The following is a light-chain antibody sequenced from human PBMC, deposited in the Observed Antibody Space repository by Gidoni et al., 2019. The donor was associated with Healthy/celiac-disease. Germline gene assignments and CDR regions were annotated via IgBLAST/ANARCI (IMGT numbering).Light chain of an antibody. CDR1: QSVSSSY. CDR3: QQYGSFTWT. CDR2: GAS. V-gene: IGKV3-20*01. Sequence: EIVFTQSPVTLSLSPGERATLSCRASQSVSSSYLARYQQKPGQAPRLLIYGASSRATGIPDRFSGSGSGTDFTLTISRLEPEDFAVYYCQQYGSFTWTFGQGTKVEIK. J-gene: IGKJ1*01.